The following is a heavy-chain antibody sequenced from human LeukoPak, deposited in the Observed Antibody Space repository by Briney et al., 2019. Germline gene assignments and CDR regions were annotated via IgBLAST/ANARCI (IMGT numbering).Heavy chain of an antibody. J-gene: IGHJ6*02. CDR1: GYTFTSYY. CDR2: INPSGGST. D-gene: IGHD4-11*01. V-gene: IGHV1-46*01. CDR3: ARDRTTVGYYYGMDV. Sequence: ASVKVSCKASGYTFTSYYMHWVRQAPGQGLEWMGIINPSGGSTSYAQKFQGRVTMTRDTSTGTVYMELSSLRSEDTAVYYCARDRTTVGYYYGMDVWGQGTTVTVSS.